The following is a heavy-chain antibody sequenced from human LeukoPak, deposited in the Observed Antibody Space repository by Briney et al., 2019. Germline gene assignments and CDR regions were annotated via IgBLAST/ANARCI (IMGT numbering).Heavy chain of an antibody. D-gene: IGHD3-22*01. Sequence: ASVKVSCKASGGTFSSYAISWVRQAPGQGLEWMGGIIPIFGTANYAQKFQGRVTITADESTSTAYMELSSLRSEDTAVYYCARDRDSNGYYGYWGQGTLVTVSS. CDR1: GGTFSSYA. V-gene: IGHV1-69*13. J-gene: IGHJ4*02. CDR2: IIPIFGTA. CDR3: ARDRDSNGYYGY.